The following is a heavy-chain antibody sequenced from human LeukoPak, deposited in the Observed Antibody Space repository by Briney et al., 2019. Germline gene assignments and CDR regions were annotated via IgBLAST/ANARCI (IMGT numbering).Heavy chain of an antibody. D-gene: IGHD3-10*01. J-gene: IGHJ4*02. V-gene: IGHV3-7*03. CDR1: GFTFSNYW. Sequence: GGSLRLSCVVSGFTFSNYWMTWVRQAPGKGLEWVANIQQDGSEKYYVDSVKGRFTIFRDNAKNSVYLQMNSLKTEDTAVYYCATDRGARDYWGQGTLVTVSS. CDR3: ATDRGARDY. CDR2: IQQDGSEK.